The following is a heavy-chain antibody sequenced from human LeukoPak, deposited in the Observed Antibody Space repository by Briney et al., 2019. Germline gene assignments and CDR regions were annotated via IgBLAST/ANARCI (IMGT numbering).Heavy chain of an antibody. V-gene: IGHV3-64*04. CDR3: ARGLVVGSTGVWAFDI. D-gene: IGHD2-15*01. CDR1: GFIFSTYP. J-gene: IGHJ3*02. CDR2: ISRDGGST. Sequence: GGSLRLSCTASGFIFSTYPMHWVRQAPGKGLQYVSGISRDGGSTFYADFVKGRFTISRDNFKNTLYLQMNSLRAEDTALYYCARGLVVGSTGVWAFDIWGQGTMVTVSS.